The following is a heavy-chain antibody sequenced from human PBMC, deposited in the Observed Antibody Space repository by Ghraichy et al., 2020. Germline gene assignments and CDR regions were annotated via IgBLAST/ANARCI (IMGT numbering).Heavy chain of an antibody. CDR3: ARAPKYLAAAQAGWPY. CDR2: ISAYNGNT. Sequence: ASVKVSCKTSGYTFTNYGYNWVRQAPGQGLEWMGWISAYNGNTEYAQNLRGRVTMTTDTSTNTAYMELRSLRYDDTAVYYCARAPKYLAAAQAGWPYWGQGTLVAVSS. V-gene: IGHV1-18*04. CDR1: GYTFTNYG. D-gene: IGHD6-25*01. J-gene: IGHJ4*02.